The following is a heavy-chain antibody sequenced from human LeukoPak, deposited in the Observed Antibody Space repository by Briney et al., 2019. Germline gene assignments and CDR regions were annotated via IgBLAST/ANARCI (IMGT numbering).Heavy chain of an antibody. CDR3: AREPYGSGSFRTDYYYMDV. J-gene: IGHJ6*03. CDR2: ISAYNGNT. D-gene: IGHD3-10*01. Sequence: AASVKVSCKASGYTFTSYGISWVRQAPGQGLEWMGWISAYNGNTNYAQKLQGRVTMTTDTSISTAYMELSRLTSDDTAVYYCAREPYGSGSFRTDYYYMDVWGKGTTVTISS. V-gene: IGHV1-18*01. CDR1: GYTFTSYG.